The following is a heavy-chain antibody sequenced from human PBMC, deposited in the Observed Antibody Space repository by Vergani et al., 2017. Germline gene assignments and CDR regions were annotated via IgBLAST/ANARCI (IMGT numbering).Heavy chain of an antibody. J-gene: IGHJ3*02. CDR1: GFTFSSNY. D-gene: IGHD2-15*01. CDR2: IYSGGST. Sequence: VQLVESGGGVVQPGRSLRLSCAASGFTFSSNYMSWVRQAPGKGLEWVSVIYSGGSTYYAESVKGRFTISRDNSKNTLYLQMNSLRAEDTAVYYCARGLVDCSGGSCYEGVGAFDIWGQGTMVTVSS. V-gene: IGHV3-66*02. CDR3: ARGLVDCSGGSCYEGVGAFDI.